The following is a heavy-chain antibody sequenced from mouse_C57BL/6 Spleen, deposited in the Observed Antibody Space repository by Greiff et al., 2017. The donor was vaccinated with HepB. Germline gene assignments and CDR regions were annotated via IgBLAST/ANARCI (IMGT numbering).Heavy chain of an antibody. CDR3: ARDWETYYFDY. V-gene: IGHV5-17*01. J-gene: IGHJ2*01. D-gene: IGHD4-1*01. CDR1: GFTFSDYG. CDR2: ISSGSSTI. Sequence: EVKLMESGGGLVKPGGSLKLSCAASGFTFSDYGMHWVRQAPEKGLEWVAYISSGSSTIYYADTVKGRFTISRDNAKNTLFLQMTSLRSEDTAMYYCARDWETYYFDYWGQGTTLTVSS.